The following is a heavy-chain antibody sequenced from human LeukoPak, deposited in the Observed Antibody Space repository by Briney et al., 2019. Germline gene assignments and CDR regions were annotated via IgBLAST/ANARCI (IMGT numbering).Heavy chain of an antibody. CDR3: ARGYYGSGSHCCHMDV. V-gene: IGHV4-34*01. J-gene: IGHJ6*03. Sequence: SETLSLTCAVYVGSFSGYYWSRIRQPPGKGLEWIGEINHCGTTNYNSSLRSRVTISVDTSKNQFSLKLSSVTAADTAVYYCARGYYGSGSHCCHMDVWGKGTTITVS. CDR1: VGSFSGYY. D-gene: IGHD3-10*01. CDR2: INHCGTT.